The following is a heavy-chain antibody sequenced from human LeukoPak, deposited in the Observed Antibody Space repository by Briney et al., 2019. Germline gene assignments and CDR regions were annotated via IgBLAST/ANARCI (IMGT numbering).Heavy chain of an antibody. CDR3: AKDRGPYYYGSGSFLDY. J-gene: IGHJ4*02. CDR2: IRYDGSNK. CDR1: GFTFSSYG. V-gene: IGHV3-30*02. Sequence: GGSLRLSCAASGFTFSSYGMQWVRQAPGKGLEWVAFIRYDGSNKYYADSVKGRFTISRDNSKNTLYLQMNSLRAEDTAVYYCAKDRGPYYYGSGSFLDYWGQGTLVTVSS. D-gene: IGHD3-10*01.